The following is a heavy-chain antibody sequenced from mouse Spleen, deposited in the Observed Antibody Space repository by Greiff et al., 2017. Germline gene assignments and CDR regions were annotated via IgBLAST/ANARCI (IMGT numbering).Heavy chain of an antibody. CDR1: GYSFTGYY. CDR3: ARSGETSAYYSNYYAMDY. D-gene: IGHD2-5*01. J-gene: IGHJ4*01. CDR2: INPSTGGT. Sequence: EVQLQQSGAELVKPGASVKISCEASGYSFTGYYMNWVKQSPEKSLEWIGEINPSTGGTTYNQKFKAKATLTVDKSSSTAYMQLKSLTSEDSAVYYWARSGETSAYYSNYYAMDYWGQGTSVTVSS. V-gene: IGHV1-42*01.